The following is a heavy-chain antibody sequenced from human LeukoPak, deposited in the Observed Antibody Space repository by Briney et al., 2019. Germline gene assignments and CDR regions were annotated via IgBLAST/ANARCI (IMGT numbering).Heavy chain of an antibody. J-gene: IGHJ4*02. V-gene: IGHV1-8*01. CDR1: GYTFTSYD. D-gene: IGHD3-10*01. CDR3: ARGRKVRGVIMWGGAYYFDY. Sequence: ASVKVSCKASGYTFTSYDINWVRQATGQGLEWMGWMNPNSGNTGYAQKFQGRVTMTRNTSISTAYMELSSLRSEDTAVYYCARGRKVRGVIMWGGAYYFDYWGQGTLVTVSS. CDR2: MNPNSGNT.